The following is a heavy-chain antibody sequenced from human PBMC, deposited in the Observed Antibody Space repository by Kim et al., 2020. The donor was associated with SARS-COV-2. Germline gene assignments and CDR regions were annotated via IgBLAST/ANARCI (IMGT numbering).Heavy chain of an antibody. J-gene: IGHJ4*02. V-gene: IGHV3-23*01. CDR3: AKNDGPRGYRYSSD. Sequence: ADSVKGRFSISRDNSKNTLYLQMNSLRPEDAAIYYCAKNDGPRGYRYSSDWGQGTLVTVSS. D-gene: IGHD5-18*01.